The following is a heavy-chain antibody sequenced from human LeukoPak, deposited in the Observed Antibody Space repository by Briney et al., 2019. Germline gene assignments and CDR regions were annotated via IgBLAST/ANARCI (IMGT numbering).Heavy chain of an antibody. CDR1: GDSVSSNSAA. V-gene: IGHV6-1*01. CDR2: TYYRSKWYN. Sequence: SQTLSLTCAISGDSVSSNSAAWNWIRQSPSRGLEWLGRTYYRSKWYNDYAVSVKSRITINPDTSKNQFSLQLNSVTPEDTAVYYCARAVTYYYGSVTYDWFDPWGQGTLVTVSS. CDR3: ARAVTYYYGSVTYDWFDP. D-gene: IGHD3-10*01. J-gene: IGHJ5*02.